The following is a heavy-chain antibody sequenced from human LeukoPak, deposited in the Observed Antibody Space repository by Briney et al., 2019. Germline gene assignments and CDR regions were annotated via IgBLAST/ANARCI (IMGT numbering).Heavy chain of an antibody. CDR1: GYTFTSYG. CDR3: ARGRAAAGIPNFDY. CDR2: ISAYNGNT. Sequence: ASVKVSCKASGYTFTSYGIRWVRQAHGQGLEGMGWISAYNGNTNYAQKLQDRVTMTTDTSTSTAYMELRSLISDDTAVYYCARGRAAAGIPNFDYWGQGTLVTVSS. D-gene: IGHD6-13*01. V-gene: IGHV1-18*01. J-gene: IGHJ4*02.